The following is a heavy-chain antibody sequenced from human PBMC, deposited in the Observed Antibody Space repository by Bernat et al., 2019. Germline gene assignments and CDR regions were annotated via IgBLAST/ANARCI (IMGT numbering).Heavy chain of an antibody. CDR3: ARRYFDWLLLRDMYYFDY. D-gene: IGHD3-9*01. CDR2: IYYSGST. V-gene: IGHV4-39*01. Sequence: QLQLQESGPGLVKPSETLSLTCTVSGGPISSSSYYWGWIRQPPGKGLEWIGSIYYSGSTYYNPSLKSRVTISVDTSKNQFSLKLSSVTAADTAVYYCARRYFDWLLLRDMYYFDYWGQGTLVTVSS. J-gene: IGHJ4*02. CDR1: GGPISSSSYY.